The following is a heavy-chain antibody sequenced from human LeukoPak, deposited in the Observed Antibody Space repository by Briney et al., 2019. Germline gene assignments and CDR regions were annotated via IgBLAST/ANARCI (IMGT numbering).Heavy chain of an antibody. J-gene: IGHJ4*02. CDR3: ARDGRVVRGYDY. D-gene: IGHD3-10*01. CDR2: ISYDGSNK. Sequence: PGGSLRLSCAASGITFSSYGMHWVRQAPGKGLEWVAVISYDGSNKYYADSVKGRFTISRDNSKNTLYLQMNSLRAEDTAVYYCARDGRVVRGYDYWGQGTLVTVSS. CDR1: GITFSSYG. V-gene: IGHV3-30*03.